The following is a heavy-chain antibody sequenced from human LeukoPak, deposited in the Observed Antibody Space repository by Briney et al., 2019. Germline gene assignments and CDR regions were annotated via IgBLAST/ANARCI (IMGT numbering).Heavy chain of an antibody. Sequence: SETLSLTCTVSGDSISSYYWSWIRQPAGKGLEWIGRIYTSGSTNYNPSLKSRVTISVDTSKNQFSLNLNSVTAADTAVYYCALWGYSDSSGRHFWGQGTLVTVSS. J-gene: IGHJ4*02. D-gene: IGHD3-22*01. V-gene: IGHV4-4*07. CDR3: ALWGYSDSSGRHF. CDR1: GDSISSYY. CDR2: IYTSGST.